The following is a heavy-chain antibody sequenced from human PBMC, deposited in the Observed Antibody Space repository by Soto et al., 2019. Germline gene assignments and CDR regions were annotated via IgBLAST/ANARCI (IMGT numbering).Heavy chain of an antibody. Sequence: GGSLRLSCAASGFTFSSYSMNWVRQAPGKGLEWVSSITSSSSYIYYADSVKGRFTISRDNAKNSLYLQMNSLRAEDTAVYYCARLLPASSSRHYWGQGTLVTVSS. V-gene: IGHV3-21*01. CDR2: ITSSSSYI. CDR1: GFTFSSYS. D-gene: IGHD6-13*01. CDR3: ARLLPASSSRHY. J-gene: IGHJ4*02.